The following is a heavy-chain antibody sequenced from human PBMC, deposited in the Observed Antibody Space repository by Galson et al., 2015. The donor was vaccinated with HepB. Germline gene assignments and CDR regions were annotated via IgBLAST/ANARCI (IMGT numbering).Heavy chain of an antibody. CDR1: GGSISSSSYY. CDR2: IYYSGTS. V-gene: IGHV4-39*07. CDR3: ARDARGVIFGFDP. Sequence: TLSLTCTVSGGSISSSSYYWGWIRQPPGKGLEWIGSIYYSGTSYYNPSLKSRVTISVDTSKNQFSLKLSSVTAADTAVYYCARDARGVIFGFDPWGQGTLVTVSS. D-gene: IGHD3-10*01. J-gene: IGHJ5*02.